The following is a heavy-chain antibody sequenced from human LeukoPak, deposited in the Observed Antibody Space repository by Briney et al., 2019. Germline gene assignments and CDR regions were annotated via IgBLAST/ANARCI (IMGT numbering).Heavy chain of an antibody. Sequence: SQTLSLTCTVSGGSISSGSYYWRWLRQPAGRGLEWIGRIYTSGSTNYNPSLKSRVTISVDTSKNQFSLKLSSVTAADTAVYYCAREVTTVISNNWFDPWGQGTLVTVSS. CDR2: IYTSGST. D-gene: IGHD4-17*01. CDR3: AREVTTVISNNWFDP. V-gene: IGHV4-61*02. J-gene: IGHJ5*02. CDR1: GGSISSGSYY.